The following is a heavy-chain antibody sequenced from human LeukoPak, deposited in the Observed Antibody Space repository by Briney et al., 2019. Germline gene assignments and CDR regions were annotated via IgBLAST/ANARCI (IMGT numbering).Heavy chain of an antibody. CDR1: GFTFTNYW. V-gene: IGHV3-7*01. D-gene: IGHD6-6*01. CDR2: INEDGSEE. Sequence: PGGSLRLSCAASGFTFTNYWMIWVRQAPGKGLEWVANINEDGSEEYYVGSVEGRFTISRDNAKNSVFLQMNSLRADDTAMYYCASSSYSCSSSWGQGTLVTVSS. CDR3: ASSSYSCSSS. J-gene: IGHJ5*02.